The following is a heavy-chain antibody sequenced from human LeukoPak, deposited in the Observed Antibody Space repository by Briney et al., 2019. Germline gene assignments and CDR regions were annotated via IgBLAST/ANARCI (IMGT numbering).Heavy chain of an antibody. CDR3: ARERRYYYYMDV. CDR2: IYYSGST. CDR1: GGSSSGYY. Sequence: SETLSLTCVLYGGSSSGYYWSWIRQPPGKGLEWIGSIYYSGSTYYNPSLKSRVTISVDTSKNQFSLKLSSVTAADTAVYYCARERRYYYYMDVWGKGTTVTVSS. V-gene: IGHV4-34*01. J-gene: IGHJ6*03.